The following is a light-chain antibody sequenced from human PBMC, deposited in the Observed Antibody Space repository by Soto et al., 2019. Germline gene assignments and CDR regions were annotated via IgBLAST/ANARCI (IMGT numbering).Light chain of an antibody. Sequence: DIVMTQSPLSLPVTPGEPASISCRSSQSLLHSNGYNYLDWYLQKPGQSPQLMIYLGSNRASGVPDKFSGSGSGTDFTLKIIRVEAEDVGVYYCMQALQPPGTFGQGTTLQIK. CDR1: QSLLHSNGYNY. J-gene: IGKJ2*01. CDR3: MQALQPPGT. CDR2: LGS. V-gene: IGKV2-28*01.